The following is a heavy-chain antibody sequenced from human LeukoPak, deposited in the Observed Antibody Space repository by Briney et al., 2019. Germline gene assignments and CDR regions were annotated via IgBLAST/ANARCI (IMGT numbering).Heavy chain of an antibody. V-gene: IGHV3-48*02. CDR2: ISISGGTI. CDR3: ARGTGAYYY. D-gene: IGHD3-16*01. Sequence: GGSLRLSCAASGFTFSSYTMTWVRQAPGKGLEWLSCISISGGTIFYADSVKGRFTISRDNAKNSLYLQMNSLRDEDTAVYYCARGTGAYYYWGQGTLVTVSP. CDR1: GFTFSSYT. J-gene: IGHJ4*02.